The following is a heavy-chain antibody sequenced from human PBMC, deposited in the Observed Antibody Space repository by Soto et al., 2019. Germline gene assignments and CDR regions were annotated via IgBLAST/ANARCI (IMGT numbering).Heavy chain of an antibody. CDR1: GGSISSGGYY. CDR2: IYYSGST. V-gene: IGHV4-31*03. J-gene: IGHJ6*02. CDR3: ARDPLMVYATDYYYGMDV. D-gene: IGHD2-8*01. Sequence: SETLSLTCTVSGGSISSGGYYWSWIRQHPGKGLEWIGYIYYSGSTYYNPSLKSRVTISVDTSKTHFSLKLSFVIAADTALFYCARDPLMVYATDYYYGMDVWGQGTTVTVSS.